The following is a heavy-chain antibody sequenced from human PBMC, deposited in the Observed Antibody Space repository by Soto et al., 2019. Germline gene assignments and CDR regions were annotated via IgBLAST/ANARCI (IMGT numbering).Heavy chain of an antibody. CDR3: AKEPGFRYFDY. CDR2: ISYDGSNK. J-gene: IGHJ4*02. Sequence: GGSLRLSCAASGFTFSSYGMHWVRQAPGKGLEWVAVISYDGSNKYYADSVKGRFTISRDNSKNTLYLQMNSLRAEDTAVYYCAKEPGFRYFDYWGQGTLVTVSS. CDR1: GFTFSSYG. D-gene: IGHD3-10*01. V-gene: IGHV3-30*18.